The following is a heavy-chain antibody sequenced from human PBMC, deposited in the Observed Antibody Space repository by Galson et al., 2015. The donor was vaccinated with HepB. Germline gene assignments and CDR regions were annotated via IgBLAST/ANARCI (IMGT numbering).Heavy chain of an antibody. Sequence: SLRLSCAASGFTFSNAWMNWVRQAPGKGLEWVGRIKSKTDGGTTDYAAPVKGRFTISRDDSKNTLYLQMNSLKTEDTAVYYCTKEDIVVVPAAMPFDYWGQGTLVTVSS. D-gene: IGHD2-2*01. CDR3: TKEDIVVVPAAMPFDY. CDR1: GFTFSNAW. J-gene: IGHJ4*02. CDR2: IKSKTDGGTT. V-gene: IGHV3-15*07.